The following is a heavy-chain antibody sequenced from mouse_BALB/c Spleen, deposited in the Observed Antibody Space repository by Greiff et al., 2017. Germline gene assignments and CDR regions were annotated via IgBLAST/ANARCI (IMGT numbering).Heavy chain of an antibody. J-gene: IGHJ3*01. D-gene: IGHD2-4*01. V-gene: IGHV1S137*01. CDR3: ARPPTMITTWAALAY. CDR2: ISTYYGDA. Sequence: QVQLQQSGAELVRPGVSVKLSCTGSGYTFTDYAMHWVKQRHAKSLEWIGVISTYYGDASYNQKFKGKSTMTVDTSSSTAYMELARLTSEDSAIYYCARPPTMITTWAALAYWGQGTLVTVSA. CDR1: GYTFTDYA.